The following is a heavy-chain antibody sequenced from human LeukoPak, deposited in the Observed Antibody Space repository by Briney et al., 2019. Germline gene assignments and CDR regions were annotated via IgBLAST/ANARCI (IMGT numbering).Heavy chain of an antibody. J-gene: IGHJ4*02. CDR2: IYYSGST. CDR1: GGSISSYY. Sequence: SETLSLTCTVSGGSISSYYWSWIRQPPGKGLEWIGYIYYSGSTNYNPSLKSRVTISVDTSKNQFSLKLSSVTAADTAVYYCSRYDSGGWNFAYWGQGTLVTVSS. D-gene: IGHD6-19*01. CDR3: SRYDSGGWNFAY. V-gene: IGHV4-59*08.